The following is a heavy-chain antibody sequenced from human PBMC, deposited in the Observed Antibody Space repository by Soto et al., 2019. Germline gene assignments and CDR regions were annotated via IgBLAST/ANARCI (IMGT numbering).Heavy chain of an antibody. J-gene: IGHJ4*02. V-gene: IGHV3-15*01. CDR3: TTEGDIPGPLHY. CDR1: GFIFSNAW. D-gene: IGHD3-16*01. CDR2: IKSKPDGGTT. Sequence: GGSLRLSCAASGFIFSNAWMSWVRQAPGKGLEWVGRIKSKPDGGTTDYAAPVKGRFTISRDDSKNTVYLQMNRLKSEDTAIYYCTTEGDIPGPLHYWGEGTLVTVSS.